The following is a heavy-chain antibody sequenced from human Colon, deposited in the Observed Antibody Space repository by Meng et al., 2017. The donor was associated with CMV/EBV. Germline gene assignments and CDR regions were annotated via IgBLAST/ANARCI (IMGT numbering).Heavy chain of an antibody. V-gene: IGHV3-53*01. CDR2: IYSGGST. CDR1: GFNVTSAY. J-gene: IGHJ6*02. Sequence: GGSLRLSCAASGFNVTSAYIMWVRQAPGKGLEWVSVIYSGGSTYYADSVKGRFTISRDNSKNTLYLQMNSLRAEDTAVYYCASTHGSGGKGDYYGMDVWGQGTTVTVSS. D-gene: IGHD3-10*01. CDR3: ASTHGSGGKGDYYGMDV.